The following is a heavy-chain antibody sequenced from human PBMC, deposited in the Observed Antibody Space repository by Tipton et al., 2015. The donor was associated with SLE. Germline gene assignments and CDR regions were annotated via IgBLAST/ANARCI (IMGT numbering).Heavy chain of an antibody. V-gene: IGHV1-8*02. CDR3: ARGRWLQYFDL. CDR2: MNPNSGNT. D-gene: IGHD5-24*01. Sequence: QLVQSGAEVKKPGASVSVSCKASGYTFSNYDINWVRQAPGQGLEWMGWMNPNSGNTGYAQRFQGRVSMTRSASMSTAYMELNSLTSEDTAVYYCARGRWLQYFDLWGRGTLVTVSS. J-gene: IGHJ2*01. CDR1: GYTFSNYD.